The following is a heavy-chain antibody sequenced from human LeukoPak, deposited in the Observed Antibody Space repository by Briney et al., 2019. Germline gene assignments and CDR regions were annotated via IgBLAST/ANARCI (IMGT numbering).Heavy chain of an antibody. D-gene: IGHD1-26*01. Sequence: RSGGSLRLSCAASGFTFSSYSMNWVRQAPGKGLEWVSSISSSSSYIYYADSVKGRFTISRDNDKNSLYLQMNSLRDEDTAVYYCGREVSGGSYEFDYWGQGTLVTVSS. CDR2: ISSSSSYI. CDR1: GFTFSSYS. J-gene: IGHJ4*02. CDR3: GREVSGGSYEFDY. V-gene: IGHV3-21*01.